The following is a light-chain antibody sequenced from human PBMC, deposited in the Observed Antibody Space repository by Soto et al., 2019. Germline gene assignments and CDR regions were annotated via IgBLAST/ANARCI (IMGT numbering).Light chain of an antibody. Sequence: QSVLTQPPSVSGAPGQRVTISCTGSSSNIGAGYDVHWYQQLPGTAPKLLIYGNSNRPSGVPDRFSGSKSGTSASLAITGFQAADEADYYCQSYDSSLSGSVVFGGGTKVTVL. CDR1: SSNIGAGYD. J-gene: IGLJ2*01. CDR3: QSYDSSLSGSVV. CDR2: GNS. V-gene: IGLV1-40*01.